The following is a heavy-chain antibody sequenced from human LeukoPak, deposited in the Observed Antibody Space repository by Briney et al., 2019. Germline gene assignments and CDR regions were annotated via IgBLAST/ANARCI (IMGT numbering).Heavy chain of an antibody. V-gene: IGHV3-23*01. CDR2: ISGSGGST. CDR3: ATDSSSWYFDY. D-gene: IGHD6-13*01. J-gene: IGHJ4*02. Sequence: GGSLRLPCAASGFTFSSHAMSWVRQAPGKGLEWVSGISGSGGSTDYADSVKGRFIISRDNSRNTLNLQMNNLRAEDTAVYYCATDSSSWYFDYWGQGTLVTVSS. CDR1: GFTFSSHA.